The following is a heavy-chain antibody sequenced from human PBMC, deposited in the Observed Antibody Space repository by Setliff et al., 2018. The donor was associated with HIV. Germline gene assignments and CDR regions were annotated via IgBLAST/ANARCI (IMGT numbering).Heavy chain of an antibody. D-gene: IGHD1-26*01. V-gene: IGHV3-30*18. J-gene: IGHJ4*02. CDR3: AKDRSGSYSFARD. Sequence: LSLTCAVSGASVSDTIWWSWVRQSPGKGLEWVAVIWYDGINKNYGDSVKGRFTVSRDNSKNTVYLQMNSLRLEDTALYYCAKDRSGSYSFARDWGQGTLVTVSS. CDR2: IWYDGINK. CDR1: GASVSDTI.